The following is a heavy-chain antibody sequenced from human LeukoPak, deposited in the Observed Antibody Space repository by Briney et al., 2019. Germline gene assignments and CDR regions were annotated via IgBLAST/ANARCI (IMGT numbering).Heavy chain of an antibody. CDR1: GYTFSSYG. Sequence: GASVKVSCKASGYTFSSYGIIWVRQAPGQGLEWMEWISGYNGNTNYAQKLQGRVTMTTDTSTSTAYMELRSLRSDDTAVYYCARGIYNWNYGVMDVWGKGTTVTVSS. CDR2: ISGYNGNT. D-gene: IGHD1-7*01. CDR3: ARGIYNWNYGVMDV. V-gene: IGHV1-18*04. J-gene: IGHJ6*03.